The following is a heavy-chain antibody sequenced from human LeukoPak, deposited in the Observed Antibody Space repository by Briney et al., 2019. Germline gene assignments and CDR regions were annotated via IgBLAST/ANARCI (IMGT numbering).Heavy chain of an antibody. D-gene: IGHD3-22*01. J-gene: IGHJ4*02. CDR1: GASIRNYY. V-gene: IGHV4-59*01. CDR3: ARDSSGYYFDY. CDR2: IYYSGST. Sequence: PSETLPLTCTVSGASIRNYYWSWIRQPPGKGLEWIGYIYYSGSTNYNPSLRSRVTISVDKSKNQFSLKLSSVTAADTAVYYCARDSSGYYFDYWGQGTPVTVSS.